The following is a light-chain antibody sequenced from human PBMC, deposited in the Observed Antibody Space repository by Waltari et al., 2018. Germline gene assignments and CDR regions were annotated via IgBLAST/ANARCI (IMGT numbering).Light chain of an antibody. CDR2: RNK. Sequence: QSVLTQPPSASGTPGQRVTISCSGSSSNIGSNYVYWYQQRPGTAPKLLIYRNKQRPSGGPDRCSGSKSGTSASLAISGLRSEDEADYYCAAWDDSLSGPVFGGGTKLTVL. V-gene: IGLV1-47*01. CDR1: SSNIGSNY. CDR3: AAWDDSLSGPV. J-gene: IGLJ2*01.